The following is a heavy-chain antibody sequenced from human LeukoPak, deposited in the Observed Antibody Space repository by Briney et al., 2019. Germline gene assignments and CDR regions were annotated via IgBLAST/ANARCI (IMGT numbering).Heavy chain of an antibody. CDR2: IYDGGST. CDR3: ARDRGVRVFDI. V-gene: IGHV4-59*01. D-gene: IGHD3-10*01. CDR1: GGSITTYY. J-gene: IGHJ3*02. Sequence: SETLSLTCTVSGGSITTYYWSWIRQPPGKGLEWIGYIYDGGSTSYNPSLESRVTISVDTSKNQFSLKLSSVTAADTAVYYCARDRGVRVFDIWGQGTMVTVSS.